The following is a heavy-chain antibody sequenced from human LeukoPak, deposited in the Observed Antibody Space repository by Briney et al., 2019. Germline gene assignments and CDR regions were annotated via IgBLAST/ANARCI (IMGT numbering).Heavy chain of an antibody. CDR3: ARDPMVRGVIILYLDY. V-gene: IGHV1-69*04. D-gene: IGHD3-10*01. Sequence: SVKVSCKASGGTFSSYAISWVRQAPGQGLEWMGRIIPILGIANYAQKFQGRVTITADKTTSTAYMELSSLRSEDTAVYYCARDPMVRGVIILYLDYWGQGTLVTVSS. J-gene: IGHJ4*02. CDR2: IIPILGIA. CDR1: GGTFSSYA.